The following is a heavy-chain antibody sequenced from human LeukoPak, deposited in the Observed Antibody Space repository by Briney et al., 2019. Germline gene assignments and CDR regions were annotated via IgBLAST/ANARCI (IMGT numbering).Heavy chain of an antibody. J-gene: IGHJ3*02. CDR2: ISGSGGST. D-gene: IGHD4-23*01. Sequence: GGSWSLSWAASGLTFSSYAISWFGKAQGKGLEWVSAISGSGGSTYYADSVKGRFTISRDNSKNTLYLQMNSLRAEDTAVYYCARREVRYGGNAFDIWGQGTMVTVSS. V-gene: IGHV3-23*01. CDR1: GLTFSSYA. CDR3: ARREVRYGGNAFDI.